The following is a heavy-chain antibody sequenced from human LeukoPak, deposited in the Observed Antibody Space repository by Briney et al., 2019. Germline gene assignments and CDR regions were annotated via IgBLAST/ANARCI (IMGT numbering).Heavy chain of an antibody. J-gene: IGHJ6*03. CDR2: ITAGAGST. CDR3: AKDQKNYYYMDV. V-gene: IGHV3-23*01. Sequence: GGSLRLSCAASGFTISSYAMSWVRQAPGKGLEWVSAITAGAGSTYYADSVKGRFTISRDNSKNTLFLQMNSLRAEDTAVYYCAKDQKNYYYMDVWGKGTTVTVSS. CDR1: GFTISSYA.